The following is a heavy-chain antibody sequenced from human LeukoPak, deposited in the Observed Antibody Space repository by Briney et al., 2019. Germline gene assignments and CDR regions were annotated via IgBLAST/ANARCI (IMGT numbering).Heavy chain of an antibody. D-gene: IGHD3-22*01. CDR2: INPSGGST. CDR3: ARDGRYDSSGYYYDDAFDI. J-gene: IGHJ3*02. V-gene: IGHV1-46*01. CDR1: GYTFTSYY. Sequence: ASVKVSCKASGYTFTSYYMHWVRQAPGQGLEWMGIINPSGGSTSYAQKFQGRVTMTRDTSTSTVYMELSSLRSEDTAVYYCARDGRYDSSGYYYDDAFDIWGQGTMVTVSS.